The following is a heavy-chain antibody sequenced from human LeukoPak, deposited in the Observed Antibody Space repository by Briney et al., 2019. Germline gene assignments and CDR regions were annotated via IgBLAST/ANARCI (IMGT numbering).Heavy chain of an antibody. Sequence: PGGSLRLSCAASGFTFSTYWMHWVRQAPGKGLVWVSRISPDGSSTSYADSVKGRFTISRDNAKNTLYLQMNSLGAEDTAVYYCTRDMTPVTSGYFQHWGQGTLVTVSS. CDR1: GFTFSTYW. CDR3: TRDMTPVTSGYFQH. CDR2: ISPDGSST. D-gene: IGHD4-17*01. J-gene: IGHJ1*01. V-gene: IGHV3-74*01.